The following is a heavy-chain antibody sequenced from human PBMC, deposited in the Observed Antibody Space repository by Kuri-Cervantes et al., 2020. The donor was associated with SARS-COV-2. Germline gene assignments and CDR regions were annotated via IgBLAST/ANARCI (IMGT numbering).Heavy chain of an antibody. CDR3: ARDVYGLSGHFYYYYYYMDV. Sequence: GESLKISCAASGFTVSSNEMSWVRQAPGKGLEWVSSISGGSTYYADSRKGRFTISRDNSKNTLYLQMGSLRAGDMAVYYCARDVYGLSGHFYYYYYYMDVWGKGTTVTVSS. J-gene: IGHJ6*03. V-gene: IGHV3-38-3*01. D-gene: IGHD5/OR15-5a*01. CDR2: ISGGST. CDR1: GFTVSSNE.